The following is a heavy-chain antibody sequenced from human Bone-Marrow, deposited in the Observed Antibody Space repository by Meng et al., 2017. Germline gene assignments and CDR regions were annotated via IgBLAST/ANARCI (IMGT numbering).Heavy chain of an antibody. Sequence: QLVGSGGGLVQPGGSLRLSCAASGFTFSSYAMSWVRQAPGKGLVWVSRINIDGSSTIYADSVEGRFTISRDNAKNTLYLQMNSLRVDDTAVYYCAQLGTTDYWGQGALVTVSS. V-gene: IGHV3-74*01. D-gene: IGHD6-13*01. J-gene: IGHJ4*02. CDR2: INIDGSST. CDR3: AQLGTTDY. CDR1: GFTFSSYA.